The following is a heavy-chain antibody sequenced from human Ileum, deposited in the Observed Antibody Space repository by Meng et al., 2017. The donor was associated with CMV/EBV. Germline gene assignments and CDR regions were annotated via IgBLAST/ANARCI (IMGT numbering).Heavy chain of an antibody. J-gene: IGHJ4*02. CDR3: AKEQSIGIAVTGIFDF. Sequence: VQLPGSGPGLVKASETRSLTCTVSGDSTSGFFWSWIRQPAGKGLEWIGRIYSSGSTFYNPSLESRVTMSIDTSKNQFSLRLASVTAADTAVYFCAKEQSIGIAVTGIFDFWGQGALVTVSS. V-gene: IGHV4-4*07. CDR1: GDSTSGFF. D-gene: IGHD6-19*01. CDR2: IYSSGST.